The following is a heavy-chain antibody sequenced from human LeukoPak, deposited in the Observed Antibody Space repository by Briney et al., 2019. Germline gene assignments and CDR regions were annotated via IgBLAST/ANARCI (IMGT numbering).Heavy chain of an antibody. Sequence: SETLSLTCTVSGCSISSYSWSWVRQPPGKGLEWIGYIYYSGSANYNPSLKSRVTISVDTSKNQFSLKLSSVTAADTAVYYCARSYGSGNYFDYWGQGTLVTVSS. D-gene: IGHD3-10*01. CDR2: IYYSGSA. J-gene: IGHJ4*02. CDR3: ARSYGSGNYFDY. CDR1: GCSISSYS. V-gene: IGHV4-59*01.